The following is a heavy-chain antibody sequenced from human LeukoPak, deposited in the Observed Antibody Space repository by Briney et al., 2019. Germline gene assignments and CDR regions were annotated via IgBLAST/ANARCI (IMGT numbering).Heavy chain of an antibody. Sequence: ASVKVSCKASGYTFTDYFMHWVRQAPGQGLEWMGWINPNSGDTNYAQNFRGGVTMTRDTSISTAYMELTRLTSDDTAVYYCTRGRSSSGGDKVLAAYWGQGTLVTVSS. J-gene: IGHJ4*02. CDR2: INPNSGDT. V-gene: IGHV1-2*02. CDR3: TRGRSSSGGDKVLAAY. D-gene: IGHD6-6*01. CDR1: GYTFTDYF.